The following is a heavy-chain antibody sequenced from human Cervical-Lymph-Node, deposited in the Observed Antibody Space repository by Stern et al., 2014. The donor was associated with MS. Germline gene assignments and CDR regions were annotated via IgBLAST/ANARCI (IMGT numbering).Heavy chain of an antibody. Sequence: VQLVESGGGLVKPGGSLRLSCAASGFTFSDYYMSWIRQAPGKGLEWVSYISSSGSTIYDADSVKGRFTISRDNAKNSLYLQMNSLRAEDTAVYYCARDWRRGYDPYYYYGMDVWGQGTTVTVSS. CDR2: ISSSGSTI. CDR3: ARDWRRGYDPYYYYGMDV. V-gene: IGHV3-11*01. J-gene: IGHJ6*02. D-gene: IGHD5-12*01. CDR1: GFTFSDYY.